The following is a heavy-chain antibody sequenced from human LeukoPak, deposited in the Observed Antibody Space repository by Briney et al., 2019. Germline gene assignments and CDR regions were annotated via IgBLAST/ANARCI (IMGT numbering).Heavy chain of an antibody. Sequence: ASVKVSCKASGYTFTSYGISWVRQAPGQGLEWMGWISAYNGNTNYAQKLQGRVTMTTDTSTSTAYMQLRSLRSDDTAVYYCARVARGGSCPDYWGQGTLVTVSS. CDR2: ISAYNGNT. J-gene: IGHJ4*02. V-gene: IGHV1-18*01. CDR1: GYTFTSYG. D-gene: IGHD2-15*01. CDR3: ARVARGGSCPDY.